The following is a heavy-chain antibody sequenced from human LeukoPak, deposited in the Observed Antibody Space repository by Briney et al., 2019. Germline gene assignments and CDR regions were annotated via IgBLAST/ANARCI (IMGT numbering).Heavy chain of an antibody. CDR2: IWYGGSNK. Sequence: PGRPLRLSCAASGFTFSSYGMHWVRQAPGKGLEWVAVIWYGGSNKYYADSVKGRFTISRDNAKNSLYLQMNSLRAEDTAVYYCARDLSLYCSGGSCYSLNYWGQGTLVTVSS. CDR1: GFTFSSYG. D-gene: IGHD2-15*01. J-gene: IGHJ4*02. V-gene: IGHV3-33*08. CDR3: ARDLSLYCSGGSCYSLNY.